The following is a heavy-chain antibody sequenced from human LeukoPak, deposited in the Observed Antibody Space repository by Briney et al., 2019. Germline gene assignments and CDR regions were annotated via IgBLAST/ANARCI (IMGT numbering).Heavy chain of an antibody. J-gene: IGHJ4*02. V-gene: IGHV3-48*01. CDR2: ISSRGTTM. Sequence: PGGSLRLSCAASGFTFSSYDMNWVRQAPGKGPEWVSYISSRGTTMYYADSVKGRFTISRDNAKKSLDLQMNSLRPEDAAVYYCAKAPVTTCRGAFCYPFDYWGLGTLVTVSS. CDR1: GFTFSSYD. CDR3: AKAPVTTCRGAFCYPFDY. D-gene: IGHD2-15*01.